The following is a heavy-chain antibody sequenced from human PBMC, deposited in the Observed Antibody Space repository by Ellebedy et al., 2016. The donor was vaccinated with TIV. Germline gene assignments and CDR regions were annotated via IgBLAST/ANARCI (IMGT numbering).Heavy chain of an antibody. J-gene: IGHJ5*02. V-gene: IGHV4-59*12. CDR3: ARDRRYGSSWYEYWFDP. D-gene: IGHD6-13*01. CDR2: IYYSGST. CDR1: GGSISSYY. Sequence: SETLSLXXTVSGGSISSYYWSWIRQPPGKGLEWIGYIYYSGSTNYNPSLKSRVTISVDKSKNQFSLKLSSVTAADTAVYYCARDRRYGSSWYEYWFDPWGQGTLVTVSS.